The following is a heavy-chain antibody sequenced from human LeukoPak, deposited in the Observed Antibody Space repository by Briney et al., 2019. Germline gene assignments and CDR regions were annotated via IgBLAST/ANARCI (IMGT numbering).Heavy chain of an antibody. V-gene: IGHV3-48*02. D-gene: IGHD1-26*01. CDR1: GFXFSSYS. Sequence: GGSLRLSCGASGFXFSSYSMNWVRQAPGKGLEWVSYISSSSSTIYYADSVKGRFTISRDNAKNSLYLQMNSLRDEDTAVYYCATSPRGNYYYGMDVWGQGTTVTVSS. CDR3: ATSPRGNYYYGMDV. CDR2: ISSSSSTI. J-gene: IGHJ6*02.